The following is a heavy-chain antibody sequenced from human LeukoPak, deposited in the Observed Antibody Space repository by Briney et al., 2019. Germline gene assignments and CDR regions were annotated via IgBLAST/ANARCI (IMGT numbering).Heavy chain of an antibody. CDR2: ISYDGSNK. V-gene: IGHV3-30-3*01. CDR1: GFTFSSYA. Sequence: GRSLRLSCAASGFTFSSYAMHWVRQAPGKGLEWVAVISYDGSNKYYADSVKGRFTISRDNSKNTLYLQMNSLRAEDTAVYYCARAGETVYNWFDPWGQGTLVTVSS. D-gene: IGHD3-10*01. J-gene: IGHJ5*02. CDR3: ARAGETVYNWFDP.